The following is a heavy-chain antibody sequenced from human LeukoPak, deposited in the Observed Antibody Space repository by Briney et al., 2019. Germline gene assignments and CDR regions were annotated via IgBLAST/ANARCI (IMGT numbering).Heavy chain of an antibody. V-gene: IGHV1-2*02. Sequence: ASVKVTCKASGYTFIGYYIHWVRQAPGQGLEWMGGINPNSGGTNYAEKFQGRVTMTRDTSISTAYMALSRLRSDDTAVYYCARDAANYYDSSGSSSDAFDIWGQGTMVTVSS. CDR1: GYTFIGYY. D-gene: IGHD3-22*01. CDR3: ARDAANYYDSSGSSSDAFDI. J-gene: IGHJ3*02. CDR2: INPNSGGT.